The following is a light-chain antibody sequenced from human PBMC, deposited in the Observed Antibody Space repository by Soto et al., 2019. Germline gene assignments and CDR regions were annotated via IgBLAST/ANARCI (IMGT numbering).Light chain of an antibody. CDR3: QQYDTTPLT. J-gene: IGKJ3*01. CDR2: KAS. Sequence: DIQMTQSPSTLSGSVGDRVTITCRASQTTSSWLAWYQQKPGKAPKLLIYKASTLNSGVPSRFSGTGSGTEFSLTISRLQPDDFAAYYCQQYDTTPLTFGPGTKVDIK. V-gene: IGKV1-5*03. CDR1: QTTSSW.